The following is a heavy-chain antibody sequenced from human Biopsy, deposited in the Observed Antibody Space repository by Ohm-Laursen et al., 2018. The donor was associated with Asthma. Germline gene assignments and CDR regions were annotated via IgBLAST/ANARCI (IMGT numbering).Heavy chain of an antibody. J-gene: IGHJ6*02. D-gene: IGHD2-15*01. Sequence: SLRLSCSASGFTFNYYSINWVRQAPGKGLEWVAPISSGTTYIYYADSVKGRFTISRDNGKNSLFLQMSSLRAEDTAVYYCARDSGGDWSCSDRRCDYYYTYAMDVWGQGTTVTVSS. V-gene: IGHV3-21*01. CDR1: GFTFNYYS. CDR3: ARDSGGDWSCSDRRCDYYYTYAMDV. CDR2: ISSGTTYI.